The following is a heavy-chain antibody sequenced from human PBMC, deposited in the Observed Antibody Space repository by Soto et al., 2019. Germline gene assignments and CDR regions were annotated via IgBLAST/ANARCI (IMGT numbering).Heavy chain of an antibody. CDR1: GYSFTSYG. CDR2: ISAYNGNT. J-gene: IGHJ5*02. CDR3: ERAEAAGTTWFDP. Sequence: SVKRDCKASGYSFTSYGIGWVRQAPGQGLEWMGWISAYNGNTNYAQKLQGRVTMTTDTSTSTAYMELRSLRSDDTAVYYCERAEAAGTTWFDPWGQGTLVTVSS. D-gene: IGHD6-13*01. V-gene: IGHV1-18*01.